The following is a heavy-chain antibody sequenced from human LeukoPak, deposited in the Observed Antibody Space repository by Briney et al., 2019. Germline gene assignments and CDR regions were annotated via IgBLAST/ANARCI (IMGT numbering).Heavy chain of an antibody. D-gene: IGHD2-15*01. J-gene: IGHJ6*03. CDR3: ARETRGSIYYYMDV. CDR1: GGSFSGYY. V-gene: IGHV4-31*11. CDR2: IYYSGST. Sequence: SETLSLTCAVYGGSFSGYYWSWIRQHPGKGLEWIGYIYYSGSTYYNPSLKSRVTISVDTSKNQFSLKLSSVTAADTAVYYCARETRGSIYYYMDVWGKGTTVTVSS.